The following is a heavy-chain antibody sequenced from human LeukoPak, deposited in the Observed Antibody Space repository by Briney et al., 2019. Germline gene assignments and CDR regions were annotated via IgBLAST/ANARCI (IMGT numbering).Heavy chain of an antibody. Sequence: PSETLSLTCAVYGGSFSGYYWSWIRQPPGKGLEWIGEINHSGSTNYNPSLKSRVTISVDTSKNQFSLKLSSVTAADTAVYYCARGLKTYYYDKTPYWGQGTLVTVSS. CDR1: GGSFSGYY. D-gene: IGHD3-22*01. J-gene: IGHJ4*02. V-gene: IGHV4-34*01. CDR3: ARGLKTYYYDKTPY. CDR2: INHSGST.